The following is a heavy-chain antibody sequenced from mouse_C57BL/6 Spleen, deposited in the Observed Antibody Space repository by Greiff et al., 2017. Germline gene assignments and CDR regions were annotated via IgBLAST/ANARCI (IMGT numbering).Heavy chain of an antibody. CDR3: ARGGIYYGYDSAKDY. J-gene: IGHJ4*01. CDR2: IYPGSGST. Sequence: VQLQQPGAELVKPGASVMMSCKASGYTFTRYWITWVKQRPGHGLEWLGDIYPGSGSTTYNEKFKSKATLTVDTSSSTASMQLSSLTSESSAVYYCARGGIYYGYDSAKDYWGQGTSGTVSS. V-gene: IGHV1-55*01. CDR1: GYTFTRYW. D-gene: IGHD2-2*01.